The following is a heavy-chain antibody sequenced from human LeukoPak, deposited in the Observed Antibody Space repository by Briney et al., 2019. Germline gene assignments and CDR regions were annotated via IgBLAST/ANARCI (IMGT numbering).Heavy chain of an antibody. V-gene: IGHV4-34*01. D-gene: IGHD3-22*01. Sequence: SETLSLTCAVYGGSFSGYYWSWIRQPPGKGLEWIGEINHSGGTNYNPSLKSRVTISVDMSKNQFSLKLSSVTAADTAVYYCASAMIGVPDDAFDIWGQGTMVTVSS. CDR3: ASAMIGVPDDAFDI. CDR1: GGSFSGYY. CDR2: INHSGGT. J-gene: IGHJ3*02.